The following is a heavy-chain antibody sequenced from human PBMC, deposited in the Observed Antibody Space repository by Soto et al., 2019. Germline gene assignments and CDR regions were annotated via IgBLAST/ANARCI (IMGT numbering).Heavy chain of an antibody. V-gene: IGHV4-30-2*01. CDR1: GGSISSGGYS. CDR3: AXXXGXGAVAVDY. CDR2: IYHSGST. Sequence: QLQLQESGSGLVKPSQTLSLTCAVSGGSISSGGYSWSWIRQPPGKGLEWIGYIYHSGSTYYNPSLKSXXXXXXDRSTNQFSLKLXSVXXADTAVYYCAXXXGXGAVAVDYWGQGTLVTVSS. D-gene: IGHD6-19*01. J-gene: IGHJ4*02.